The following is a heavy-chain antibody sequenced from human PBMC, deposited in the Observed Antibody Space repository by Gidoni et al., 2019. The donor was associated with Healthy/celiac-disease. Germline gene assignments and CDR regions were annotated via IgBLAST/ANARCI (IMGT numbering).Heavy chain of an antibody. CDR2: ISSSSSTI. J-gene: IGHJ4*02. Sequence: EVQLVESGGGLVQPGGSLRLSCAASGFTFSSYGLNWVRQAPGQGLEWVSYISSSSSTIYYADSVKGRFTISRDNAKNSLYLQMNSLRDEDTAVYYCASGYSYGYSYWGQGTLVTVSS. CDR3: ASGYSYGYSY. D-gene: IGHD5-18*01. V-gene: IGHV3-48*02. CDR1: GFTFSSYG.